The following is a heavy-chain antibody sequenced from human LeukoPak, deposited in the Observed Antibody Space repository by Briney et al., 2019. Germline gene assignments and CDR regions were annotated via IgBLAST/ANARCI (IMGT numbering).Heavy chain of an antibody. CDR3: ATLDDFWSGSHEESYYYYYMDV. J-gene: IGHJ6*03. CDR1: GYTLTELS. CDR2: FDPEDGET. V-gene: IGHV1-24*01. D-gene: IGHD3-3*01. Sequence: ASVKVSCKVSGYTLTELSMHWVRQAPGKGLEWMGGFDPEDGETIYAQKFQGRVTMTEDTSTDTAYMELSSLGSEDTAVYYCATLDDFWSGSHEESYYYYYMDVWGKGTTVTVSS.